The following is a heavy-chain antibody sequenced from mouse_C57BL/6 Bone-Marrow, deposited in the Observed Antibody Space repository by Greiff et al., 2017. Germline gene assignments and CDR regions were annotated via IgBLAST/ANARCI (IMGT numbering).Heavy chain of an antibody. CDR1: GYTFTSYG. V-gene: IGHV1-81*01. Sequence: VKLMESGAELARPGALVKLSCKASGYTFTSYGISWVKQRTGQGLEWIGEIYPRSGNTYYNEKFKGKATLTADKSSSTAYMELRSLTSEDSAVYFCARLGEYDEDYWGQGTTLTVSS. CDR2: IYPRSGNT. J-gene: IGHJ2*01. D-gene: IGHD2-12*01. CDR3: ARLGEYDEDY.